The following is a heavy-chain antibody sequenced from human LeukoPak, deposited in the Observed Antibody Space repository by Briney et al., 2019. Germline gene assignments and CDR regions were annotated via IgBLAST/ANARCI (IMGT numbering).Heavy chain of an antibody. J-gene: IGHJ4*02. CDR3: ARSSQLLRYFDY. D-gene: IGHD2-2*01. CDR1: GYTFTGYY. CDR2: INPNSGGT. V-gene: IGHV1-2*02. Sequence: ASVKVSCKASGYTFTGYYMHWVRQAPGQGLEWMGWINPNSGGTNYAQKFQGRVTMTRDTSISTAYMELSSLRSEDTAVYYCARSSQLLRYFDYWGQGTLVTVSS.